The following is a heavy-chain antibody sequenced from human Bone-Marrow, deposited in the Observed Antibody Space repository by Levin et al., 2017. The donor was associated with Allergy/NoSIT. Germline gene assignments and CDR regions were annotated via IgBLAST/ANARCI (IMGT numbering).Heavy chain of an antibody. CDR2: IYPGDSDT. CDR3: ARSGYSYGYVYYGMDV. D-gene: IGHD5-18*01. Sequence: GGSLRLSCKASGSSFTSYWIGWVRQMPGKGLEWMGIIYPGDSDTRYSPSFQGQVTISADKSISTAYLQWSSLKASDTAMYYCARSGYSYGYVYYGMDVWGQGTTVTVSS. CDR1: GSSFTSYW. J-gene: IGHJ6*02. V-gene: IGHV5-51*01.